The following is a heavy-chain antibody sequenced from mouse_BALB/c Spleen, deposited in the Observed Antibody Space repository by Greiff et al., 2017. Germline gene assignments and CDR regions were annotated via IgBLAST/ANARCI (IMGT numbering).Heavy chain of an antibody. CDR2: IYPGSGNT. CDR3: ARNYGNYWYFDV. J-gene: IGHJ1*01. Sequence: QVQLKQSGAELARPGASVKLSCKASGYTFTDYYINWVKQRTGQGLEWIGEIYPGSGNTYYNEKFKGKATLTADKSSSTAYMQLSSLTSEDSAVYFCARNYGNYWYFDVWGAGTTVTVSS. V-gene: IGHV1-77*01. CDR1: GYTFTDYY. D-gene: IGHD2-1*01.